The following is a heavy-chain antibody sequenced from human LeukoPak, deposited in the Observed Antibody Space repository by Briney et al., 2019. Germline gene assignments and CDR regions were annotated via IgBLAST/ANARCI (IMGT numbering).Heavy chain of an antibody. CDR3: AKGPDIVVVPAAI. J-gene: IGHJ4*02. V-gene: IGHV3-23*01. Sequence: GGSLRLSCAASGFIFSNYAMSWVRQAPQKGLEWVSSISSSGDYTFYAGSVEGRFTISRDNSKNTLYLQMNSLRAEDTAIYYCAKGPDIVVVPAAIWGQGTLVTVSS. D-gene: IGHD2-2*01. CDR2: ISSSGDYT. CDR1: GFIFSNYA.